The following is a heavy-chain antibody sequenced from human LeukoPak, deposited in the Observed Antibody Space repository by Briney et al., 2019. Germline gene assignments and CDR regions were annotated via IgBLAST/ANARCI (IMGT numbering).Heavy chain of an antibody. CDR3: ARRRRFDP. V-gene: IGHV4-4*02. J-gene: IGHJ5*02. CDR2: IYHSGST. Sequence: SETLSLTCAVSGGSISSDSWWSWVRQPPGKGLEWIGEIYHSGSTNYNPSLKSRVTISVDASKNQFSLKLSSVTAADTAVYYCARRRRFDPWGQGTLVTVSS. CDR1: GGSISSDSW.